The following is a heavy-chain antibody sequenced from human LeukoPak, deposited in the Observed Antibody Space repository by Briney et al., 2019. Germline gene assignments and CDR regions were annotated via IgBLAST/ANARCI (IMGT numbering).Heavy chain of an antibody. V-gene: IGHV4-4*07. CDR1: GGSISSYY. CDR2: IYTSGST. Sequence: SETLSLTCTVSGGSISSYYWSWIRQPAGKGLEWIGRIYTSGSTNYNPSLKSRVTMSVDTSKNQFSLKLSSVTAADTAVYYYARDGAYCGGDCYYYYYYMDVWGKGTTVTISS. CDR3: ARDGAYCGGDCYYYYYYMDV. J-gene: IGHJ6*03. D-gene: IGHD2-21*02.